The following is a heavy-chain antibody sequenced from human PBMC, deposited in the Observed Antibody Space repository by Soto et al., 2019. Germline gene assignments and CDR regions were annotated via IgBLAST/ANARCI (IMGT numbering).Heavy chain of an antibody. CDR1: GGSFSGYY. CDR2: INHSGST. Sequence: SETLSLTCAVYGGSFSGYYWSWIRQPPGKGLEWIGEINHSGSTNYSPSLKSRVTLSVDTSKNQFSLILSSVTAADTAVYHCARGPLRVGATHTLDYWGPGTLVTVSS. J-gene: IGHJ4*02. D-gene: IGHD1-26*01. V-gene: IGHV4-34*01. CDR3: ARGPLRVGATHTLDY.